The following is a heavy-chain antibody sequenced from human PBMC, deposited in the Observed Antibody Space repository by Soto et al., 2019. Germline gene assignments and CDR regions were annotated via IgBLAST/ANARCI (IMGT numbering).Heavy chain of an antibody. CDR3: AITYYDILTGWGPFDY. J-gene: IGHJ4*02. D-gene: IGHD3-9*01. V-gene: IGHV4-30-4*01. CDR1: GGSISSGDYY. CDR2: IYYSGST. Sequence: SETLSLTCTVSGGSISSGDYYWSRIRHPPGKGLEWIGYIYYSGSTYYNPSLKSRVTISVDTSKNQFSLKLSSVTAADTAVYYCAITYYDILTGWGPFDYWGQGTLVTVSS.